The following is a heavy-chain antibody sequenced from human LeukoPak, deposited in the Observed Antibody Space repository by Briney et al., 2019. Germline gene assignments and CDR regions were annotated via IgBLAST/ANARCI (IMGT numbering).Heavy chain of an antibody. V-gene: IGHV1-24*01. CDR3: ATAGLYNLVQLKRAGEFDY. CDR1: GYTLTDLS. J-gene: IGHJ4*02. D-gene: IGHD1-1*01. Sequence: GASVKVSCKVSGYTLTDLSMHWVRQAPGKGLEWMGGFDPEEGETIYAQKFQGRVTMTEDTSTDTAYMELSSLRSEDTAVYYCATAGLYNLVQLKRAGEFDYWGQGTLVTVSS. CDR2: FDPEEGET.